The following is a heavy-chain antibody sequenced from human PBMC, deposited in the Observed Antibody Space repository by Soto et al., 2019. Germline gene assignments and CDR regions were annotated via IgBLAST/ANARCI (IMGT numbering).Heavy chain of an antibody. J-gene: IGHJ6*02. CDR1: GFTFSNAW. V-gene: IGHV3-15*01. CDR2: IKSKTDGGTT. Sequence: KTGGSLRLSCAASGFTFSNAWMSWVRQAPGKGLEWVGRIKSKTDGGTTDYAAPVKGRFTISRDDSKNTLYLQMNSLKTEDTAVYYCTTDPAFFGKLRGGDYYGMDVWGQGTTVTVSS. D-gene: IGHD1-26*01. CDR3: TTDPAFFGKLRGGDYYGMDV.